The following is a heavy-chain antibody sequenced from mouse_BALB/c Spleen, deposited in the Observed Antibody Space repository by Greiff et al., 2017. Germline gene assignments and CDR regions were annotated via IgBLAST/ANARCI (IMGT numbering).Heavy chain of an antibody. CDR1: GFNITDTY. V-gene: IGHV14-3*02. CDR3: AVYYGSSRYAMDY. Sequence: VQLQQSGAELVKPGASVKLSCTASGFNITDTYMHWVKQRPEQGLEWIGRIDPANGNTKYDPKFQGKATITADTSSNTAYLQLSSLTSEDTAVYYCAVYYGSSRYAMDYWGQGTAGTVSA. D-gene: IGHD1-1*01. J-gene: IGHJ4*01. CDR2: IDPANGNT.